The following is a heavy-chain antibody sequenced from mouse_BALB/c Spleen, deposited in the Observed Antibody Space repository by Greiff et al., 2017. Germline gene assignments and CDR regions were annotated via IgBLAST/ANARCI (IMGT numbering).Heavy chain of an antibody. CDR3: ARRAIYGSSNWYFDV. J-gene: IGHJ1*01. CDR1: GYTFSSYW. CDR2: ILPGSGST. Sequence: VQLQQSGAELMKPGASVKISCKATGYTFSSYWIEWVKQRPGHGLEWIGEILPGSGSTNYNEKFKGKATFTADTSSNTAYMQLSSLTSEDSAVYYCARRAIYGSSNWYFDVWGAGTTVTVSS. D-gene: IGHD1-1*01. V-gene: IGHV1-9*01.